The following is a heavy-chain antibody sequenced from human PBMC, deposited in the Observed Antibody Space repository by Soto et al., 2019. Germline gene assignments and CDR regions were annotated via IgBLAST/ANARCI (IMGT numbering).Heavy chain of an antibody. J-gene: IGHJ5*02. CDR3: VREIVGATTWFDP. CDR2: VWHSGRT. V-gene: IGHV4-59*11. CDR1: GGSISPHY. Sequence: QVQLQESGPGLVKPSETLSLTCTVSGGSISPHYWHWIRQPPGKGLEWIGYVWHSGRTNYNSSLKSRVPISLDTSNNQFALSLTSVTAAETAIYYCVREIVGATTWFDPWGQGNLVTVSS. D-gene: IGHD1-26*01.